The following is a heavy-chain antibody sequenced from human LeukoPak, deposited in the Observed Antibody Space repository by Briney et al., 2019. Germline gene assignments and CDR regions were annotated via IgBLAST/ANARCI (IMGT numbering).Heavy chain of an antibody. V-gene: IGHV1-2*02. D-gene: IGHD6-13*01. CDR2: INPNSGGT. Sequence: ASVKVSCKASGYTFTGYYMHWVRQAPGQGLELMGWINPNSGGTNYSQKVQGRVTMTRYTSISTAYMELSRLSPDDTAVYYCARDGGLRLAAAGTHGYWGQGTLVTVSS. CDR3: ARDGGLRLAAAGTHGY. J-gene: IGHJ4*02. CDR1: GYTFTGYY.